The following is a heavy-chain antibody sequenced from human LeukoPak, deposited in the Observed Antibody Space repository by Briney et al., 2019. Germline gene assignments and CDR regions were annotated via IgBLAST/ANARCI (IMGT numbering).Heavy chain of an antibody. J-gene: IGHJ4*02. CDR2: INHSGST. Sequence: SETLSLTCAVYGGSFSGYYWSWIRQPPGKGLEWIGEINHSGSTNYNPSLKSRVTISVDTSKNQFSLKLSSVTAADTAVYYCARDFAHSDFWSGKYYFDYWGQGTLVTVSS. V-gene: IGHV4-34*01. D-gene: IGHD3-3*01. CDR3: ARDFAHSDFWSGKYYFDY. CDR1: GGSFSGYY.